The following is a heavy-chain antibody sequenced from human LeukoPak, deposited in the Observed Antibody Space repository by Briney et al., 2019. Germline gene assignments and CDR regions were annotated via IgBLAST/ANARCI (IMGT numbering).Heavy chain of an antibody. CDR2: MNPNSGNT. D-gene: IGHD6-13*01. CDR3: ARDFAGIAAAGWFDP. CDR1: GYTFTSYD. J-gene: IGHJ5*02. Sequence: ASVKVSCKASGYTFTSYDINWVRQATGQGLEWMGWMNPNSGNTGYAQKFQGRVTITRNTSISTAYMELRSLRSDDTAVYYCARDFAGIAAAGWFDPWGQGTLVTVSS. V-gene: IGHV1-8*03.